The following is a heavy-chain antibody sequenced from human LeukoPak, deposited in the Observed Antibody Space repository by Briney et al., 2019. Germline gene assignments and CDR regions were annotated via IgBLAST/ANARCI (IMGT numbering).Heavy chain of an antibody. CDR2: IYQSGRT. V-gene: IGHV4-38-2*01. Sequence: SETLSLTCGVSGYSISSGYCWGWIRQPPGKGLEWIGSIYQSGRTYYNPSLKSRVTISVDTSKNQFSLKLSSVTAADTAVYYCARPTPYCSSGSCYFDYWGQGTLVTVSS. CDR3: ARPTPYCSSGSCYFDY. D-gene: IGHD2-15*01. CDR1: GYSISSGYC. J-gene: IGHJ4*02.